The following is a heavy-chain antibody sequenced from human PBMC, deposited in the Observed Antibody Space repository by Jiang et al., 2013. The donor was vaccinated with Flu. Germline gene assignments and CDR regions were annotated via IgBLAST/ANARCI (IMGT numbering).Heavy chain of an antibody. V-gene: IGHV4-39*07. J-gene: IGHJ6*03. D-gene: IGHD2-15*01. CDR1: GSISSSSYY. CDR2: IYYSGST. Sequence: GSISSSSYYWAGSPTPPRKGLEWIGSIYYSGSTYYNPSLKSRVTISVDTSKNQFSLKLSSVTAADTAVYYCARLVIVVVVAADYYMDVWGKGTTVTVSS. CDR3: ARLVIVVVVAADYYMDV.